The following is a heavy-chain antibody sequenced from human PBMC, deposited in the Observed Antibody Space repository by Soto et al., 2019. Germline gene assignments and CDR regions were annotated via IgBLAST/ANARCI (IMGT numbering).Heavy chain of an antibody. D-gene: IGHD3-22*01. J-gene: IGHJ4*02. V-gene: IGHV1-69*01. CDR2: IIPIFGTA. Sequence: QVQLVQSGAEVKKPGSSVKVSCKASGVTLSSYAISWVRQAPGQGLELMGGIIPIFGTANYAQKFQGRVTITSDESTSTAYMELSSLRSEDTAVYYCARGGLGVVVITTHFDYWGQGPLVTVSS. CDR3: ARGGLGVVVITTHFDY. CDR1: GVTLSSYA.